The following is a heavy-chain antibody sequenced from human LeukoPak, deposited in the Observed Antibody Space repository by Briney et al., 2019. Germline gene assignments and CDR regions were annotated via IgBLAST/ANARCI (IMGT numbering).Heavy chain of an antibody. CDR1: GFTFSNAW. D-gene: IGHD2-2*01. CDR3: AKDGRVPAAGFYFDY. Sequence: GGSLRLSCAASGFTFSNAWMSWVRQAPGKGLEWVGRIKSKTDGGTTDYAAPVKGRFTISRDDSKNTLYLQMNSLRAEDTAVYYCAKDGRVPAAGFYFDYWGQGTLVTVSS. V-gene: IGHV3-15*01. CDR2: IKSKTDGGTT. J-gene: IGHJ4*02.